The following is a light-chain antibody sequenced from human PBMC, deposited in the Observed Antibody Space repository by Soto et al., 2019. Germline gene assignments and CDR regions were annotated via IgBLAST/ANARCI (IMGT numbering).Light chain of an antibody. J-gene: IGKJ1*01. Sequence: EIVLTQSPGTLSLSPGERATLSCRASQTVSSSYLAWYQQKPGQAPRLLFYGASNRATGIPDRFSASGAGTHFTLTVSRLEPEDLAVYYCQQYSRSTPWTFGHGTKVEI. CDR1: QTVSSSY. CDR2: GAS. V-gene: IGKV3-20*01. CDR3: QQYSRSTPWT.